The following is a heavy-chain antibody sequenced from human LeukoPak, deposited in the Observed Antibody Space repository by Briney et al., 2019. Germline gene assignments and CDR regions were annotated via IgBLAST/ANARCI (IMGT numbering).Heavy chain of an antibody. CDR2: IYPGDSDT. J-gene: IGHJ4*02. Sequence: GESLKISFKGSGYSFTSYWIGWVRQMPGKGLEWMGIIYPGDSDTRYSPSFQGQVAISADKSISTAYLQWSSLKASDTAMYYCARTYYDSSGYYYFDYWGQGTMVTVSS. V-gene: IGHV5-51*01. D-gene: IGHD3-22*01. CDR3: ARTYYDSSGYYYFDY. CDR1: GYSFTSYW.